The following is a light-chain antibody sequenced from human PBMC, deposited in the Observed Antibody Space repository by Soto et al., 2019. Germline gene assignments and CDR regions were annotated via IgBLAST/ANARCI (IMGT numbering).Light chain of an antibody. V-gene: IGLV2-14*01. CDR3: SSYTSSNTYV. J-gene: IGLJ1*01. CDR2: EVT. Sequence: QSVLTQPASVSESPGQSITISCTGSSSDVGDYDYVSWYQQHPDKAPKLIIYEVTNRPSGVSNRFSGSKSGNTASLSISGLQAEDEADYYCSSYTSSNTYVFGSGTKVTVL. CDR1: SSDVGDYDY.